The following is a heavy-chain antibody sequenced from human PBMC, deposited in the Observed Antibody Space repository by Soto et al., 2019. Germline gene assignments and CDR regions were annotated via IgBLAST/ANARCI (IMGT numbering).Heavy chain of an antibody. J-gene: IGHJ4*02. CDR1: GGSISSFY. CDR3: ARAPRGNYGYPSYFDY. D-gene: IGHD3-10*01. V-gene: IGHV4-59*01. CDR2: IYYSGST. Sequence: SETLSLTCTVSGGSISSFYWSWIRQPPGKGLEWIGYIYYSGSTNYNPSLKSRVTISVDTSKNQFSLKLSSVTAADTAVYYCARAPRGNYGYPSYFDYWGQGTLVTVSS.